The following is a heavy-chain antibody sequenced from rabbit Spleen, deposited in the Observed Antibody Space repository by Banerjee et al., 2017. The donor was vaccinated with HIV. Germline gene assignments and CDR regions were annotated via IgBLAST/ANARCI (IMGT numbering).Heavy chain of an antibody. CDR3: ARDAAGREDFNL. CDR1: GLDFSSRYW. V-gene: IGHV1S45*01. Sequence: EESGGDLVQPEGSLTLTCKASGLDFSSRYWICWVRQAPGKGLEWIACIDAGSSGSTYYASWAKGRFTISKTSSTTMTLQMTTLTAADTATYFCARDAAGREDFNLWGQGTLVTVS. CDR2: IDAGSSGST. J-gene: IGHJ4*01. D-gene: IGHD4-2*01.